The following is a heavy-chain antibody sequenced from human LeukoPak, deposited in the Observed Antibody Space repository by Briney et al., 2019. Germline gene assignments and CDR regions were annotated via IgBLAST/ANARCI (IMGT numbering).Heavy chain of an antibody. J-gene: IGHJ5*02. V-gene: IGHV4-39*07. Sequence: PSETLSLTCTVSGVSIGSGTYYWGWIRQSPGKGLEWIGSIFYSGSTNYNPSLKSRVTISVDTSKNQFSLKLSSVTAADTAVYYCARVGNPLVTVFAWFDPWGQGTLVTVSS. D-gene: IGHD3-3*01. CDR2: IFYSGST. CDR1: GVSIGSGTYY. CDR3: ARVGNPLVTVFAWFDP.